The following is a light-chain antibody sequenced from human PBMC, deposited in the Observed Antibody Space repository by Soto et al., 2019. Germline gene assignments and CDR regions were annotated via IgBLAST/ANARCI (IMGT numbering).Light chain of an antibody. CDR3: CSYAAGQTLV. J-gene: IGLJ2*01. CDR2: HVA. V-gene: IGLV2-11*01. CDR1: SSDVGGYEY. Sequence: QSALTQPRSVSGSPGQSVTISCSGTSSDVGGYEYVSWYQQHPGKAPTLMIYHVAQRPSGVPDRFSGSESGTTASLTISGLQAEDEAEYFCCSYAAGQTLVFGGGTQLTVL.